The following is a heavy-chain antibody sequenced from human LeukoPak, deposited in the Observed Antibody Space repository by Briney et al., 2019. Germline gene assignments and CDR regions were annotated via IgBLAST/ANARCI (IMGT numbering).Heavy chain of an antibody. Sequence: SETLSLTCAVYGGSFSGYYWSWIRQPPGKGLEWIGEINHSGSTNYNPSLKSRVTISVDTSKNQFSLKLSSVTAADTAVYYCARGPPLGYWGQGTLVTVSS. V-gene: IGHV4-34*01. J-gene: IGHJ4*02. CDR3: ARGPPLGY. CDR2: INHSGST. CDR1: GGSFSGYY.